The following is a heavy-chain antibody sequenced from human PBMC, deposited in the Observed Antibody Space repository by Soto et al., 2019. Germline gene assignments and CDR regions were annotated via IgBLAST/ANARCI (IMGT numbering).Heavy chain of an antibody. CDR3: QRPLGSACYDY. V-gene: IGHV3-21*01. Sequence: GGSLRLSCAVSGFTFSAYTMNWVRQAPGKGLEWVSSITYDSAYIYYADSVKGRFTISRDNAKKSLYLQMNSLRAEDTAVYYRQRPLGSACYDYWGQGILVTVSS. CDR2: ITYDSAYI. J-gene: IGHJ4*02. CDR1: GFTFSAYT. D-gene: IGHD2-21*02.